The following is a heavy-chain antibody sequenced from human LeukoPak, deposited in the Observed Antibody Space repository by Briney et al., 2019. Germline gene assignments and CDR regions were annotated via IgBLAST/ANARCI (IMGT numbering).Heavy chain of an antibody. CDR3: ARDDALDYYDSSGYYP. CDR2: IYSGGST. Sequence: GGSLRLSCAASGFTFDDYGMSWVRQAPGKGLEWVSVIYSGGSTYYADSVKGRFTISRDNSKNTLYLQMNSLRAEDTAVYYCARDDALDYYDSSGYYPWGQGTLVTVSS. D-gene: IGHD3-22*01. CDR1: GFTFDDYG. J-gene: IGHJ5*02. V-gene: IGHV3-66*01.